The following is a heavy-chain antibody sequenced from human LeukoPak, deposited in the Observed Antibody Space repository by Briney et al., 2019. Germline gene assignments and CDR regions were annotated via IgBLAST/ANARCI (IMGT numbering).Heavy chain of an antibody. CDR3: ARLHHLYSSSSPEYYFDY. CDR2: IYYSGST. D-gene: IGHD6-6*01. J-gene: IGHJ4*02. Sequence: SETLSLTCTVSGGSISSSSYYWGWIRQPPGKGLEWIGSIYYSGSTYYNPSLKSRVTISVDTSKNQFSLKLSSVTAADTAVYYCARLHHLYSSSSPEYYFDYWGQGTLVTVSS. V-gene: IGHV4-39*01. CDR1: GGSISSSSYY.